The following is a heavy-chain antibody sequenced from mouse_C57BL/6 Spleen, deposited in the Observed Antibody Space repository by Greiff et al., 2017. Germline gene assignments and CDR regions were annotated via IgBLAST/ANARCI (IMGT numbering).Heavy chain of an antibody. CDR2: IIGGGGNI. CDR3: ARHCGGSWYFDV. Sequence: EVKLVESGGGFVKPGGSLKLPCAVSGFTFRSYTLSWFRQTPEKRLEWVATIIGGGGNIYSPDRVKGRFTISRDNAKSTLYLHMSSLRSEDTALYYGARHCGGSWYFDVWGTGTTVTVSS. CDR1: GFTFRSYT. V-gene: IGHV5-9*01. J-gene: IGHJ1*03.